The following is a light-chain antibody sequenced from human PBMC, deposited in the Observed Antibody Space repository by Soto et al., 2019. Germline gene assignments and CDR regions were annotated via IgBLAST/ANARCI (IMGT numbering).Light chain of an antibody. CDR3: QVWDSSRDVV. CDR1: NIGRKS. J-gene: IGLJ2*01. V-gene: IGLV3-21*02. Sequence: SYELTQPPSVSVAPGQTARITCGGNNIGRKSVHWYQQKPGQAPVLVVYDDSDRPSGIPERFSGSNSGNTATLTISRVDAGDEADYYCQVWDSSRDVVFGGGTKLTVL. CDR2: DDS.